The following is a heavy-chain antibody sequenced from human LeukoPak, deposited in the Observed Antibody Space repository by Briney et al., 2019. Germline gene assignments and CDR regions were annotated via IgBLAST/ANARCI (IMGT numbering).Heavy chain of an antibody. V-gene: IGHV4-30-2*01. J-gene: IGHJ4*02. CDR3: ARDQQSSRYSGYDWFDY. CDR1: GGSISSGGYY. CDR2: IYHSGST. Sequence: SQTLSLTCTVSGGSISSGGYYWSWIRQPPGKGLEWIGYIYHSGSTYYNPSLKSRVTISVDRSKNQFSLKLSSVTAADTAVYYCARDQQSSRYSGYDWFDYWGQGTLVTVSS. D-gene: IGHD5-12*01.